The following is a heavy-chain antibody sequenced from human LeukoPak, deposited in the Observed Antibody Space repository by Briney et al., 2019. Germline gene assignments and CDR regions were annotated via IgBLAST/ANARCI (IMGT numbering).Heavy chain of an antibody. J-gene: IGHJ5*02. CDR1: GFTFDDYA. CDR3: ANGSGYIITYNWFDP. D-gene: IGHD3-22*01. CDR2: ISWNSGSI. V-gene: IGHV3-9*01. Sequence: GGSLRLSCAASGFTFDDYAMPWVRQAPGKGLEWVSGISWNSGSIGYADSVKGRFTISRDNAKNSLYLQMNSLRAEDTALYYCANGSGYIITYNWFDPWGQRTLVTVSS.